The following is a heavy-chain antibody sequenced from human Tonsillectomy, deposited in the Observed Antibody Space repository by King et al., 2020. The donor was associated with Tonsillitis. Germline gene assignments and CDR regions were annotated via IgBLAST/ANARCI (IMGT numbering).Heavy chain of an antibody. J-gene: IGHJ4*02. Sequence: QLVESGGGLVQPGGSLRLSCAASGFTFSSYEMNWVRQAPGKGLEWVSYISSSGSTIYYADSVKGRFTISRDNAKNSLYLQMNSLRAEDTAVYYCARGCCDSSGYYSMRAFYYFDYWGQGTLVTVSS. CDR2: ISSSGSTI. CDR1: GFTFSSYE. CDR3: ARGCCDSSGYYSMRAFYYFDY. V-gene: IGHV3-48*03. D-gene: IGHD3-22*01.